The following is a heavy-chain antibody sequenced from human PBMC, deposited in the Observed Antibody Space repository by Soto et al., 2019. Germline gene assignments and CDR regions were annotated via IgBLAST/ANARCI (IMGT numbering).Heavy chain of an antibody. CDR2: ISWNSGSI. V-gene: IGHV3-9*01. CDR1: GFTFDDYA. J-gene: IGHJ4*02. CDR3: AKDTPPPWGELSSYYFDY. D-gene: IGHD3-16*02. Sequence: EVQLVESGGGLVQPGRSLRLSCAASGFTFDDYAMHWVRQAPGKGLEWVSGISWNSGSIGYADSVKGRFTISRDNAKNSLYLQMNSLRAEDTALYYCAKDTPPPWGELSSYYFDYWGQGTLVTVSS.